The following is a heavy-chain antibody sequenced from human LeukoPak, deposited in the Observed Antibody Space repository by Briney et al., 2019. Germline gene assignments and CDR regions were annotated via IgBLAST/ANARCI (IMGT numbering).Heavy chain of an antibody. V-gene: IGHV3-30*02. CDR1: GFTFSSYG. D-gene: IGHD1-26*01. CDR3: AKDPGATYSLDY. J-gene: IGHJ4*02. Sequence: PGGSLRLSCTASGFTFSSYGMHWVRQAPGKGLEWVAFIRYDGSNKYYADSVKGRFTISRDTSKNTLYLQMYSLRAEDTAVYYCAKDPGATYSLDYWGQGTLVTVSS. CDR2: IRYDGSNK.